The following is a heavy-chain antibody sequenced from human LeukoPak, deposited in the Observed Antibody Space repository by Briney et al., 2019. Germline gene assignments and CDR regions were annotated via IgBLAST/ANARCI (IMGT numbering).Heavy chain of an antibody. CDR2: ITGSGGGT. Sequence: GGSLRPSCAASGFTFSNYAMTWVRQPPGKGLEWVSAITGSGGGTYYADSVKGRFTISRDNSKNTLYLQMNSLRAEDTAIYYCAKRIPSWYYVDYWGQGTLVTVSS. CDR3: AKRIPSWYYVDY. J-gene: IGHJ4*02. V-gene: IGHV3-23*01. D-gene: IGHD2-15*01. CDR1: GFTFSNYA.